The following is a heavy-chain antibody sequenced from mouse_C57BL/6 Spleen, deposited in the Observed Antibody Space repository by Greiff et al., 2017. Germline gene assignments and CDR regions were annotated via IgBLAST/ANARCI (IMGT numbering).Heavy chain of an antibody. CDR2: VDPEDGET. V-gene: IGHV14-2*01. D-gene: IGHD1-1*01. Sequence: EVQLQASGAELVKPGASVKLSCTASGFNINDYYMHWVKQRTEQGLEWIGRVDPEDGETKYAPKFQGKATITADTSSHTAYRQLSSQTSEDTAVYYCATYYYESSYPYYFDYWGQGTTLTVAS. J-gene: IGHJ2*01. CDR3: ATYYYESSYPYYFDY. CDR1: GFNINDYY.